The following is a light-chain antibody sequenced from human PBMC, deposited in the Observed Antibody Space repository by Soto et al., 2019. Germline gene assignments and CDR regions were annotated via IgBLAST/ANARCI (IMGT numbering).Light chain of an antibody. CDR1: QSVSSNY. J-gene: IGKJ1*01. CDR3: QQYNDWWT. V-gene: IGKV3-20*01. CDR2: GAS. Sequence: EIVLTQSRGNLSLSPGERATLSCRASQSVSSNYLAWYQEKPGQALRLLIYGASSRATGIPDRFSGSGSGTDFTLTISRLEPEDFAVYYCQQYNDWWTFGQGTKVDI.